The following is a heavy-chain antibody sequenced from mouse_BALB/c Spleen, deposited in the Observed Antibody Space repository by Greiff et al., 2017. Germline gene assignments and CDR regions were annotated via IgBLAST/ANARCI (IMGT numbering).Heavy chain of an antibody. V-gene: IGHV3-6*02. D-gene: IGHD1-1*02. J-gene: IGHJ2*01. CDR3: ARGGSSFFDY. CDR2: ISYDGSN. Sequence: DVHLVESGPGLVKPSQSLSLTCSVTGYSITSGYYWNWIRQFPGNKLEWMGYISYDGSNNYNPSLKNRISITRDTSKNQFFLKLNSVTTEDTATYYCARGGSSFFDYWGQGTTLTVSS. CDR1: GYSITSGYY.